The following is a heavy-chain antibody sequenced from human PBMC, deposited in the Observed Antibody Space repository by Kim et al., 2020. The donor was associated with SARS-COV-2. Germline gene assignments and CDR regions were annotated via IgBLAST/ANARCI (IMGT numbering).Heavy chain of an antibody. CDR2: ISTTGNYI. Sequence: GGSLRLSCAASGFTFSSYSMIWVRQAPGGGLEWVSLISTTGNYIYYADSLKGRLTISRDNTKNSLFLQMNSLRPDDTAVYYCASSVGQGYSGTGSYFDSWGQGTLFTVSS. J-gene: IGHJ4*02. D-gene: IGHD3-10*01. V-gene: IGHV3-21*01. CDR1: GFTFSSYS. CDR3: ASSVGQGYSGTGSYFDS.